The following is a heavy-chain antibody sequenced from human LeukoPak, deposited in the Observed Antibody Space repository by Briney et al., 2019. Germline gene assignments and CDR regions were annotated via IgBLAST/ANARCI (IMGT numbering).Heavy chain of an antibody. CDR2: ISSSGSTI. CDR3: ARPLWFGDTGDY. Sequence: PGGSLRLSCAASGFTFRSYEMNWVRQAPRKGLEWVSYISSSGSTIYYADSVKGRFTISRDSAKNPLYLQMNSLRAEDTGVYYCARPLWFGDTGDYWGQGTVVTVSS. CDR1: GFTFRSYE. J-gene: IGHJ4*02. V-gene: IGHV3-48*03. D-gene: IGHD3-10*01.